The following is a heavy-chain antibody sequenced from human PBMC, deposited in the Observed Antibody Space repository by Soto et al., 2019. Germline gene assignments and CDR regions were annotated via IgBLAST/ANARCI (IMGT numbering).Heavy chain of an antibody. D-gene: IGHD3-10*01. Sequence: SETLSLTCTVSGGSISSYYWSWIRQPPGKGLEWIGYIYYSGSTNYNPSLKSRVTISVDTSKNQFSLKLSSVTAADTAVYYCARTYYYGSGSYYSPYYYYMDVWGKGTTVTVSS. CDR2: IYYSGST. CDR1: GGSISSYY. J-gene: IGHJ6*03. CDR3: ARTYYYGSGSYYSPYYYYMDV. V-gene: IGHV4-59*01.